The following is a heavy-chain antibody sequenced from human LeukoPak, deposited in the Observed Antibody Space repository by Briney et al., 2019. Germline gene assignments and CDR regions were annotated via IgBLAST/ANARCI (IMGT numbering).Heavy chain of an antibody. CDR2: FYHSGST. Sequence: SETLSLTCAVSGYSISSGYYWGWIRQPPGKGLEWIGYFYHSGSTYYNPSLKSRVTISVDTSKNQFSLKLSSVTAADTAVYYCARRLLGHSRGGPPVDYWGQGTLVTVSS. CDR1: GYSISSGYY. V-gene: IGHV4-38-2*01. J-gene: IGHJ4*02. CDR3: ARRLLGHSRGGPPVDY. D-gene: IGHD1/OR15-1a*01.